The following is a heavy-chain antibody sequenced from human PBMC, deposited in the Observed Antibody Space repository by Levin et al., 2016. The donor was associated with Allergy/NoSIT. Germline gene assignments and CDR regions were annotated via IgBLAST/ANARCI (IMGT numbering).Heavy chain of an antibody. V-gene: IGHV3-15*01. CDR3: TTGDTSGTSKIRYYYYAMDV. Sequence: WIRQPPGKGLEWIGRIKSKSDGGTTDYAAPVKGRFTISRDDSRNTLYLQMNSLKIEDTAVYYCTTGDTSGTSKIRYYYYAMDVWGQGATVTVSS. J-gene: IGHJ6*02. D-gene: IGHD3-22*01. CDR2: IKSKSDGGTT.